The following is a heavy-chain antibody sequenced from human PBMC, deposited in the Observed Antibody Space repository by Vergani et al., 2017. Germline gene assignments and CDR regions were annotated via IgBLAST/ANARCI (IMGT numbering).Heavy chain of an antibody. Sequence: QVLLQESGPGLVKASGTLSLTCSVSGGSISHYYWSWIRQPPGKGPEWIGYVNNDGSTNYNPSLGSRVSISLDTSKSQFSLKLTSVTAADTAVYYCARENDIFNGYYSHYFDHWGQGTLVTVSS. V-gene: IGHV4-59*01. D-gene: IGHD3-9*01. CDR3: ARENDIFNGYYSHYFDH. CDR1: GGSISHYY. CDR2: VNNDGST. J-gene: IGHJ4*02.